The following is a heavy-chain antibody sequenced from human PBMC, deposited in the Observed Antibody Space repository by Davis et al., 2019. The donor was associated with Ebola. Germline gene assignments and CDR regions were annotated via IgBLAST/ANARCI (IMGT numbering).Heavy chain of an antibody. D-gene: IGHD3-3*01. CDR1: GGSISSSNW. J-gene: IGHJ6*02. CDR2: INHSGST. V-gene: IGHV4-4*02. Sequence: SETLSLTCAVSGGSISSSNWWSWVRQPPGKGLEWIGEINHSGSTNYNPSLKSRVTISVDTSKNQFSLKLSSVTAADTAVYYCAREFRIFGVVINDYYYYGMDVWGQGTTVTVSS. CDR3: AREFRIFGVVINDYYYYGMDV.